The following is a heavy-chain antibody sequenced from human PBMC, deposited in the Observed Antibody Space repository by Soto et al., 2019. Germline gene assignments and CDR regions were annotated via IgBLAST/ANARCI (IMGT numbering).Heavy chain of an antibody. CDR2: IIPIFGTA. D-gene: IGHD2-15*01. CDR1: GGTFSSYA. CDR3: ARPHVKRCSGGSCYSGYYYGMDV. Sequence: QVQLVQSGAEVKKPGSSVKVSCKASGGTFSSYAISWVRQAPGQGLEWMGGIIPIFGTANYAQKFQGRVTINADESTSTAYMELSSLRSEDTAVYYCARPHVKRCSGGSCYSGYYYGMDVWGQGTTVTVSS. V-gene: IGHV1-69*01. J-gene: IGHJ6*02.